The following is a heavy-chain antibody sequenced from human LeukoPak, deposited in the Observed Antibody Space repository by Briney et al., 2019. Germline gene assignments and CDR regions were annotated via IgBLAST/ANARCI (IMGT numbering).Heavy chain of an antibody. V-gene: IGHV3-7*02. CDR2: IKQDGSEK. D-gene: IGHD1-14*01. CDR3: ATGGGRAFDI. CDR1: GFTFSSYW. J-gene: IGHJ3*02. Sequence: GGSLRLSCAASGFTFSSYWMSWVRQAPGKGLEWVANIKQDGSEKCYVDSVQGRFTISRDNAKNTLYLQMNSLRAEDTALYYCATGGGRAFDIWGQGTMVTVSS.